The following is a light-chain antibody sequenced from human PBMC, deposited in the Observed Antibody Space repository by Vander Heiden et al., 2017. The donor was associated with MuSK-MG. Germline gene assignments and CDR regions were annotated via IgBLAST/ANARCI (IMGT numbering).Light chain of an antibody. CDR2: AAS. J-gene: IGKJ5*01. V-gene: IGKV1-9*01. Sequence: DVQLTQSPSLLSAFVGDTVTISCRASQGISSYLAWYQVKPGEAPKLLIYAASTLQSGVPSRFSGRGSGPGFTLTISSLQPEDFATYYCQQLHRYPIIFGQGTRLEIK. CDR1: QGISSY. CDR3: QQLHRYPII.